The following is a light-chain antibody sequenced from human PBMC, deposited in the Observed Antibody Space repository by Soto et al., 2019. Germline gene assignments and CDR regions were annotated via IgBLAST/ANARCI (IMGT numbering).Light chain of an antibody. J-gene: IGKJ4*01. CDR3: QQLSRYPLT. V-gene: IGKV1-9*01. CDR2: SAS. CDR1: QSISSW. Sequence: DIQMTQSPSTLYASVGDRVTITCRASQSISSWLAWYQQKPGKAPDLLIYSASTLQSGVPSRFSGSGSETEFSLTIRALQPEDFATYYCQQLSRYPLTFGGGGNVDVK.